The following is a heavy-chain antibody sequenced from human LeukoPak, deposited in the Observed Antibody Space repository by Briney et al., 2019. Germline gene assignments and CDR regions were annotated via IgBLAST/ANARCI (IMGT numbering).Heavy chain of an antibody. CDR2: IWYDGSNK. J-gene: IGHJ4*02. D-gene: IGHD6-13*01. CDR1: GFTFSSYG. Sequence: GRSLRLSCAAYGFTFSSYGMHWVRQAPGKGLEWVAVIWYDGSNKYYADSVKGRFTISRDNYKNTLYLQMNSLRAEDTAVYYCARDRVAAAGFNYFDYWGQGTLVTVSS. V-gene: IGHV3-33*01. CDR3: ARDRVAAAGFNYFDY.